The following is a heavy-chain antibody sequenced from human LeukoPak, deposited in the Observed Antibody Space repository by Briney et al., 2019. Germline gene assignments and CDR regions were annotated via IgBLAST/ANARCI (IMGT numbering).Heavy chain of an antibody. CDR2: IYYSGST. CDR3: AREGGPYRPLDY. CDR1: GGSISSYY. V-gene: IGHV4-59*01. Sequence: SETLSLTCTVSGGSISSYYWSRIRQPPGKGLEWIGYIYYSGSTNYNPSLKSRVTISVDTSKNQFSLKLSSVTAADTAVYYCAREGGPYRPLDYSGQGTLVTVSS. J-gene: IGHJ4*02.